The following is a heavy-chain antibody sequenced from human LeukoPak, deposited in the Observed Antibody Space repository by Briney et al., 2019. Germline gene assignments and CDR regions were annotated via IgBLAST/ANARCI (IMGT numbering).Heavy chain of an antibody. Sequence: GGSLRLSCAASGFTFSPYGIHWVRQAPGKGLEWVAVISNDGSNKYYADSVKGRFTISRDNSKNTLYLQMNSLRAEDTAVYYCAKETGRWELEWGQGTLVTVSS. D-gene: IGHD1-26*01. CDR1: GFTFSPYG. J-gene: IGHJ4*02. CDR3: AKETGRWELE. V-gene: IGHV3-30*18. CDR2: ISNDGSNK.